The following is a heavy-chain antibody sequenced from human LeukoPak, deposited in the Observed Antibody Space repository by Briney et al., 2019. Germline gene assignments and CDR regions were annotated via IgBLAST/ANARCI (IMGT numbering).Heavy chain of an antibody. V-gene: IGHV4-4*07. Sequence: SETLSLTCTVSGGSISSYYWSWIRQPAGKGLEWIGRIYTSGSTNYNPSLTSRVTMSVDTSKNQFSLKLSSVTAADTAVYYCARDPGLLWFGELDAFDIWGQGTMVTVSS. J-gene: IGHJ3*02. CDR3: ARDPGLLWFGELDAFDI. D-gene: IGHD3-10*01. CDR2: IYTSGST. CDR1: GGSISSYY.